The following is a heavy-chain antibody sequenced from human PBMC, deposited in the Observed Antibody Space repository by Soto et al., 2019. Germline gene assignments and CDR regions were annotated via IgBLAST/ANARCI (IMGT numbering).Heavy chain of an antibody. CDR2: INAGNGNT. D-gene: IGHD3-3*01. Sequence: ASVKVSCKASGYTFTSYAMHWVRQAPGQRLEWMGWINAGNGNTKYSQKFQGRVTITRDTSASTAYMELSSLRSEDTAVYYCASHYDFWSGYSSAYYYYGMDVWGQGTTVTVSS. CDR3: ASHYDFWSGYSSAYYYYGMDV. CDR1: GYTFTSYA. V-gene: IGHV1-3*01. J-gene: IGHJ6*02.